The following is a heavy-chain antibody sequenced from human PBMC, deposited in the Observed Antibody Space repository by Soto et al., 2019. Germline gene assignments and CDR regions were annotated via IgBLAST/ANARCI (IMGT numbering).Heavy chain of an antibody. CDR3: ARDRDYGSGSYLPY. CDR2: IWYDGSNK. CDR1: GFTFSSYG. D-gene: IGHD3-10*01. Sequence: QVQLVESGGGVVQPGRSLRLSCAASGFTFSSYGMHWVRQAPGKGLEWVAVIWYDGSNKYYADTVKGRFTISRDNSKNTLYLQMNRLRAEDTAVYYCARDRDYGSGSYLPYWGQGTLVTVSS. V-gene: IGHV3-33*01. J-gene: IGHJ4*02.